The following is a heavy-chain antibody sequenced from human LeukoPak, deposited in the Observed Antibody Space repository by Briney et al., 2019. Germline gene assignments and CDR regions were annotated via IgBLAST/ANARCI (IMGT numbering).Heavy chain of an antibody. CDR1: GGTFSSYA. V-gene: IGHV1-69*13. J-gene: IGHJ6*02. Sequence: SVKVSCKASGGTFSSYAISWVRQAPGQGLEWMGGITPIFGTANYAQKFQGRVTITADESTSTAYMELSSLRSEDTAVYYCARKLTGDDSAYYYYGMDVWGQGTTVTVSS. CDR3: ARKLTGDDSAYYYYGMDV. D-gene: IGHD7-27*01. CDR2: ITPIFGTA.